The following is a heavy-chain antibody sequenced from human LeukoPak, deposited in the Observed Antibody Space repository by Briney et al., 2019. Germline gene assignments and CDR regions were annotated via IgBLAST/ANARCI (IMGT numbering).Heavy chain of an antibody. V-gene: IGHV4-39*01. CDR1: GGSISSSSYY. D-gene: IGHD4-17*01. J-gene: IGHJ3*02. CDR2: IYYSGST. Sequence: SETLSLTCTVSGGSISSSSYYWGWIRQPPGKGLEWIGSIYYSGSTYYNPSLKSRVTISVDTSKNQFSLKLSSVTAADTAVYYCARPRVSTVTTGNDAFDIWGQGTMVTVSS. CDR3: ARPRVSTVTTGNDAFDI.